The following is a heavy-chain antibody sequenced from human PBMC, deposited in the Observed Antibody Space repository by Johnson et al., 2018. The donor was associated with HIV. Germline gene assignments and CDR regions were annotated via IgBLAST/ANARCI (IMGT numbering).Heavy chain of an antibody. CDR2: ISSSGTSV. Sequence: QVQLVESGGGLVQPGGSLRLSCAASGFTFSDYYMSWIRQTPGKGLEWVSYISSSGTSVYYADSMKGRLTISRDNAKNSLYLQMNSLRAEDTAVYYCARDDTGYSSSFDAFDVWGQGTMVTVSS. CDR3: ARDDTGYSSSFDAFDV. CDR1: GFTFSDYY. D-gene: IGHD6-13*01. V-gene: IGHV3-11*01. J-gene: IGHJ3*01.